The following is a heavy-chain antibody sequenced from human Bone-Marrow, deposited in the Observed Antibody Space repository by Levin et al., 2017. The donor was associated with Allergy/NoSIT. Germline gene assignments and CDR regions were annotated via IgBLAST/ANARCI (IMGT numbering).Heavy chain of an antibody. CDR1: GLAFSTYA. CDR2: ITSSGERT. CDR3: GNPPGWCVDWDCVDV. D-gene: IGHD2-8*02. J-gene: IGHJ6*02. Sequence: GGSLRLSCAASGLAFSTYAMSWVRQAPGRGLEWVSTITSSGERTYYADSVKGRFTISRDNSKSTLFLYMNSLRADDTAVYYCGNPPGWCVDWDCVDVWGQGTAVTVSS. V-gene: IGHV3-23*01.